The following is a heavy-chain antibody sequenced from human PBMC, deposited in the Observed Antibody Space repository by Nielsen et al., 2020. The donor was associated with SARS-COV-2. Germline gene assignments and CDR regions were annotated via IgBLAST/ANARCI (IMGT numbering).Heavy chain of an antibody. J-gene: IGHJ6*02. Sequence: GESLNISCKASGYTFTSHLLGWVRQMPGKGLEWMGNIYPDDSETRYNPSFQGQVTIAADKSISTVYLQWSSLKASDTGIYFCARRKSQASGDGMDVWGQGTTVIVSS. D-gene: IGHD6-25*01. V-gene: IGHV5-51*01. CDR3: ARRKSQASGDGMDV. CDR2: IYPDDSET. CDR1: GYTFTSHL.